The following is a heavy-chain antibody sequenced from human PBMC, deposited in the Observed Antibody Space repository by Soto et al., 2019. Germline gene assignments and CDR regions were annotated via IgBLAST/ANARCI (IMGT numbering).Heavy chain of an antibody. D-gene: IGHD3-3*01. CDR2: VSGNGGTT. CDR3: AKGKAHTLFGVDTLFDY. V-gene: IGHV3-23*01. CDR1: GFPFGSHA. Sequence: LRLSCAASGFPFGSHAMSWVRQAPGKGLEWVSLVSGNGGTTNYADSVKGRFTISRDNSQKTLYLQMNSLRAEDTAIYYCAKGKAHTLFGVDTLFDYWGQGTLVTVSS. J-gene: IGHJ4*02.